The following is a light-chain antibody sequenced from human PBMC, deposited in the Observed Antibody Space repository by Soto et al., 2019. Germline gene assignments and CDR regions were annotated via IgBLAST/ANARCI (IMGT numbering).Light chain of an antibody. V-gene: IGKV3-20*01. CDR1: QSVSGSY. J-gene: IGKJ5*01. CDR3: QHYDSSPFT. CDR2: GAS. Sequence: ENVLTQSPGTLSLSPGERATLSCRASQSVSGSYLAWYQQKPGQDPSLLIYGASNRATGIRDRFSGSGSGTDYTITISRLDLEDFAVYYWQHYDSSPFTFGQGTRLDIK.